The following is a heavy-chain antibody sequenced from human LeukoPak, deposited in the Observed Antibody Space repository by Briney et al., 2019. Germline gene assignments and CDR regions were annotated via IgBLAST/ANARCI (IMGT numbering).Heavy chain of an antibody. CDR2: LYSGGST. D-gene: IGHD3-10*01. Sequence: GGSLRLSCAASGFTVSSNYMSWVRQAPGKGLEWVSVLYSGGSTYYADSVKGRFTISRDNSKNTLYLQMNSLRAEDTAVYYCARDLRGYGSRVYWGQGTLVTVSS. CDR1: GFTVSSNY. V-gene: IGHV3-53*01. CDR3: ARDLRGYGSRVY. J-gene: IGHJ4*02.